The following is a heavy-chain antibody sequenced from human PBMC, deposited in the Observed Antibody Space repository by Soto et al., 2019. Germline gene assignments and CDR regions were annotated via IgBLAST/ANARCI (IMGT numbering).Heavy chain of an antibody. CDR3: ASNYGLFDN. Sequence: PGGSLRLSCVASGFTFSSYSMTWVRQAPGKGLECVASISRTGDSIFYAESVKGRFIISRDNAENSLYLQMNSLSAEDTAVYYCASNYGLFDNWGQGTLVTVSS. V-gene: IGHV3-21*06. D-gene: IGHD4-17*01. CDR1: GFTFSSYS. CDR2: ISRTGDSI. J-gene: IGHJ4*02.